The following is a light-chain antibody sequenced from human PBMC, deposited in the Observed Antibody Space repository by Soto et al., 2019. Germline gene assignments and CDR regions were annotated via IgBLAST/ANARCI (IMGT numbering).Light chain of an antibody. V-gene: IGLV2-14*01. Sequence: QSALTQPASVSGSPGESITISCTGTSSDVGAYNYVSWYQQDPGKAPKLMIYDVSIRPSGVSNRFSGSKSGHTASLTISGLQAEDEADYYCTSYTSSSTYVFGTGTKLTVL. CDR1: SSDVGAYNY. CDR2: DVS. CDR3: TSYTSSSTYV. J-gene: IGLJ1*01.